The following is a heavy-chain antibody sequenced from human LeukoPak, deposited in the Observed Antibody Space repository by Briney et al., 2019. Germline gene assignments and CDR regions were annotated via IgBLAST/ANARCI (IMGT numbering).Heavy chain of an antibody. CDR3: ARESSSWYDHYFDY. CDR1: GFTFSSYW. J-gene: IGHJ4*02. V-gene: IGHV3-74*01. CDR2: INSDGSST. D-gene: IGHD6-13*01. Sequence: GGSLRLSCAASGFTFSSYWMHWVRQAPGKGLVWVSRINSDGSSTSYADSVKGRFTISRDNAKNTLYLQMNSLRAEDTAVYYCARESSSWYDHYFDYWGQGTLVTVSS.